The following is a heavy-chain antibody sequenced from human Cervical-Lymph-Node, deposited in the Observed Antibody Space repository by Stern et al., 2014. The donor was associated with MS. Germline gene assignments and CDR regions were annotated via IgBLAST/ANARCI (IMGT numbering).Heavy chain of an antibody. V-gene: IGHV4-34*01. CDR2: INHSGST. D-gene: IGHD5-18*01. CDR3: ARVDWIQLWTRGYYFDY. CDR1: GGSFSGYY. Sequence: QVQLQQWGAGLLKPSETLSLTCAVYGGSFSGYYWRWIRQPPGKGLEWIGEINHSGSTNYNPSLKSRVTISVDTSKNQFSLKLSSVTAADTAVYYCARVDWIQLWTRGYYFDYWGQGTLVTVSS. J-gene: IGHJ4*02.